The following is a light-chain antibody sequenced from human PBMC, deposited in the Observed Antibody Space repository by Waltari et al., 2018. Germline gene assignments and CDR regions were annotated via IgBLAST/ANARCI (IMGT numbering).Light chain of an antibody. Sequence: QSALTQPRSVSGSPGQSVTISCTGTSSDVGLYNYVSWYQQHPGKAPKLIIYDVYKRPSGVPDRCSGSKSGNTASLTSSGLQAEDETDYYCCSHTGNSLYVFGTGTKVTVL. CDR1: SSDVGLYNY. CDR3: CSHTGNSLYV. CDR2: DVY. V-gene: IGLV2-11*01. J-gene: IGLJ1*01.